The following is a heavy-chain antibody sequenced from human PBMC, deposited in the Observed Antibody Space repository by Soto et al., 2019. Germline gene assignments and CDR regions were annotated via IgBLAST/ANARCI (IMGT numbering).Heavy chain of an antibody. CDR1: GFTFSSYW. J-gene: IGHJ4*02. CDR3: ARDNGYYDSTEEYYFDY. Sequence: GGSLRLSCAASGFTFSSYWMSWVRQAPGKGLEWVANIKQDGSEKYYVDSVKGRFTISRDNAKNSLYLQMNSLRAEDTAVYYCARDNGYYDSTEEYYFDYWGQGTLVTVSS. CDR2: IKQDGSEK. V-gene: IGHV3-7*05. D-gene: IGHD3-22*01.